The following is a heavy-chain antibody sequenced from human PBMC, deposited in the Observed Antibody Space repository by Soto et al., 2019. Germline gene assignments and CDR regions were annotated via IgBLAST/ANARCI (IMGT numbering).Heavy chain of an antibody. CDR3: ARLTGTIREQNYYSDY. D-gene: IGHD1-7*01. Sequence: PSETLSLTCAVYGGSFSGYYWSWIRQPPGKGLEWIGEINHSGSTNYNPSLKSRVTISVDTSKNQFSLKLSSVTAADTAVYYCARLTGTIREQNYYSDYWGQGTLVTVSS. CDR1: GGSFSGYY. J-gene: IGHJ4*02. V-gene: IGHV4-34*01. CDR2: INHSGST.